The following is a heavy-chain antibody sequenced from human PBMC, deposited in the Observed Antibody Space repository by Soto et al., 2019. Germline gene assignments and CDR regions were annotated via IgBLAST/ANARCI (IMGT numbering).Heavy chain of an antibody. J-gene: IGHJ3*02. CDR2: ISYDGSNK. CDR3: AREEGYCSGRNCYPGAFDI. CDR1: GFTFSSYA. V-gene: IGHV3-30-3*01. Sequence: QVQLVESGGGVVQPGRSLRLSCADSGFTFSSYAMHWVRQAPGKGLEWVAVISYDGSNKYYADSVKGRFTNSRDNSKNTRYLQMNGLGAEDTAVYYCAREEGYCSGRNCYPGAFDIWGQGTMVTVSS. D-gene: IGHD2-15*01.